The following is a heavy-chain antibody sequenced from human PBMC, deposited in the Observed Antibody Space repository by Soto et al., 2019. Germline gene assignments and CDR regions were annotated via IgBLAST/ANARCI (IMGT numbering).Heavy chain of an antibody. D-gene: IGHD5-18*01. V-gene: IGHV1-69*02. J-gene: IGHJ4*02. CDR1: GGTFSSYT. CDR3: ARGDSYGYIDY. CDR2: IIPILGIA. Sequence: QVQLVQSGAEVKKPGSSVKVSCKASGGTFSSYTISWVRQAPGQGLEWMGRIIPILGIANYAPKFQGRVTITADKSTSTAYMELSSLRSEDTAVYYCARGDSYGYIDYWGQGTLVTVSS.